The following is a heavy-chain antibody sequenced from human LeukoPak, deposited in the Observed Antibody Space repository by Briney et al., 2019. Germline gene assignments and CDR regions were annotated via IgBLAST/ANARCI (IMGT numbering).Heavy chain of an antibody. J-gene: IGHJ4*02. V-gene: IGHV3-11*01. CDR1: GFTVSSNY. CDR3: ARGDFDVLIDY. D-gene: IGHD3-9*01. Sequence: PGGSLRLSCAASGFTVSSNYMSWVRQAPGKGPEWVSYISSSGSTIYYADSVKGRFTISRDNAKNSLYLQMNSLRAEDTAVYYCARGDFDVLIDYWGQGTLVTVSS. CDR2: ISSSGSTI.